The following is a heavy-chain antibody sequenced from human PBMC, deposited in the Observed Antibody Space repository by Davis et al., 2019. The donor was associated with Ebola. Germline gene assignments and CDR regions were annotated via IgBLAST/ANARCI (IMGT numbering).Heavy chain of an antibody. CDR2: INPNSGNT. D-gene: IGHD5-12*01. J-gene: IGHJ4*02. CDR3: ARGMTGGYDEVFDY. Sequence: ASVKVSCKASGYTFTGYYMHWVRQAPGQGLEWMGWINPNSGNTGYAQKFQGRVTMTRNTSISTAYMELSSLRSEDTAVYYCARGMTGGYDEVFDYWGQGTLVTVSS. CDR1: GYTFTGYY. V-gene: IGHV1-8*02.